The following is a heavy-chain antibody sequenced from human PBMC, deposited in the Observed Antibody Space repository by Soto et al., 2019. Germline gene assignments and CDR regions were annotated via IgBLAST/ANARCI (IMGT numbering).Heavy chain of an antibody. Sequence: QVNLVQSGTEMKKPGSSVMVSCKVSGGDLSNSGISWVRQAPGQGLEWMGGIFPLLAMVDYSQKFQGRVTTSADESTNTAYMARGSLRSDDTAVYSCAKDDGAGFKSWGQGTLVIVSS. CDR3: AKDDGAGFKS. J-gene: IGHJ4*02. V-gene: IGHV1-69*04. CDR2: IFPLLAMV. D-gene: IGHD5-12*01. CDR1: GGDLSNSG.